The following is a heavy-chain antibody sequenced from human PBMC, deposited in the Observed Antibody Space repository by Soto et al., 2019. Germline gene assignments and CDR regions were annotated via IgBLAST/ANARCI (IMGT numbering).Heavy chain of an antibody. J-gene: IGHJ5*02. V-gene: IGHV4-39*01. CDR3: ARHSSIAARTPSNWFDP. D-gene: IGHD6-6*01. CDR1: GGSISSSSYY. Sequence: SETLSLTCTVSGGSISSSSYYWGWIRQPPGKGLEWIGSIYYSGSTYYNPSLKNRVNISVDTSKKQFSLKLSSVTAADTAVYYCARHSSIAARTPSNWFDPWGQGTLVTVSS. CDR2: IYYSGST.